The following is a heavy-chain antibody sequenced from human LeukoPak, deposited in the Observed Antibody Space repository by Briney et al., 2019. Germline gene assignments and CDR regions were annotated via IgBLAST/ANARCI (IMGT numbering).Heavy chain of an antibody. D-gene: IGHD1-26*01. J-gene: IGHJ4*02. Sequence: PGGSLRLSCAASGFTFSSYEMNWVRQAPGKGLEWVSYSSSSGSTIYYADSVKGRFTISRDNAKNSLYLQMNSLRAEDTAVYYCARTKAYSGSYSRGLLDYWGQGTLVTVSS. CDR3: ARTKAYSGSYSRGLLDY. CDR2: SSSSGSTI. V-gene: IGHV3-48*03. CDR1: GFTFSSYE.